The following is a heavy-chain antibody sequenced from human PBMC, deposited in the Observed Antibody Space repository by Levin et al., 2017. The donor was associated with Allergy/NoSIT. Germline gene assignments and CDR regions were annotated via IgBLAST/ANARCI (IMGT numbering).Heavy chain of an antibody. V-gene: IGHV3-43*01. Sequence: GGSLRLSCAVSGFTLDDYTMHWVRQAPGKGLEWVSLIRWDGVSTYYADSVKGRFTISRDKSNHSLYLQMNSLRSEDTALYYCAKDLETTTVIGPFPYDGMDVWGQGTTVTVSS. J-gene: IGHJ6*02. D-gene: IGHD4-17*01. CDR1: GFTLDDYT. CDR2: IRWDGVST. CDR3: AKDLETTTVIGPFPYDGMDV.